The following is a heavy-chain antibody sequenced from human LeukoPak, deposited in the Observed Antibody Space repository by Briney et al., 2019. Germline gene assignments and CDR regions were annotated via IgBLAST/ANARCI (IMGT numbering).Heavy chain of an antibody. D-gene: IGHD2/OR15-2a*01. J-gene: IGHJ3*01. Sequence: VASVKVSCKASGYSFSDYYIHWVRQAPGEGLEWMGWINPNSGATEYSQTFEGRVTMSRDTSLSLAALDLSRLRSDDTAVYYCTREGALCTTALCNAAFDVWGQGTMVTVFS. V-gene: IGHV1-2*02. CDR1: GYSFSDYY. CDR2: INPNSGAT. CDR3: TREGALCTTALCNAAFDV.